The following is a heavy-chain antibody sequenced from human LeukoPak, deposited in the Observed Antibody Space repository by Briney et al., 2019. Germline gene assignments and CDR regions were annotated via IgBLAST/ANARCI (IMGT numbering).Heavy chain of an antibody. CDR1: QFTFSSYW. Sequence: SGGSLRLSCAASQFTFSSYWMSWVRQAPGKGLEWVANINQDGSEKYYVDSVKGRFTISRDNAKNSLYLQMNSLRAEDTAVYYCAREFRGVYYYYGMDVWGQGTTVTVSS. D-gene: IGHD2-21*01. CDR3: AREFRGVYYYYGMDV. J-gene: IGHJ6*02. CDR2: INQDGSEK. V-gene: IGHV3-7*01.